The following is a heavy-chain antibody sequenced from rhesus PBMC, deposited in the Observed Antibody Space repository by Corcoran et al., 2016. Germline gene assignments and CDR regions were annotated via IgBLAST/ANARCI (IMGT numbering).Heavy chain of an antibody. Sequence: QVQLQESGPGLVKPSETLSLTCAVSGGSISSSNWWSWIRQPPGKGVEWIGYISVSSGSTYYNPSLKSRVTISTDTYKNQFSLKLSYVTAAGTAVYYWASLDYWGQGVLVTVSS. CDR2: ISVSSGST. J-gene: IGHJ4*01. V-gene: IGHV4-65*01. CDR3: ASLDY. CDR1: GGSISSSNW.